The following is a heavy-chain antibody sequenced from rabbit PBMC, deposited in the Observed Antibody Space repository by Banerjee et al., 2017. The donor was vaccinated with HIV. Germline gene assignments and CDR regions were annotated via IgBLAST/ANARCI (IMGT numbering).Heavy chain of an antibody. CDR3: ARDLAGVIGWNFNL. CDR1: GFDISSYQ. V-gene: IGHV1S7*01. J-gene: IGHJ4*01. D-gene: IGHD4-1*01. Sequence: LVKPEGSLTLTCTASGFDISSYQMCWVRQAPGKGLEWIGCISTGDGITYYASWVNGRFTISRDNAQNTLYLRLNSLTAADTATYFCARDLAGVIGWNFNLWGQGTLVTVS. CDR2: ISTGDGIT.